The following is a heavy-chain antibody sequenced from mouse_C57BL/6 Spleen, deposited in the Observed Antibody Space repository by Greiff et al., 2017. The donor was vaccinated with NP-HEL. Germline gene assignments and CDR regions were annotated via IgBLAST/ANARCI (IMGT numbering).Heavy chain of an antibody. CDR2: IYPGSGNT. V-gene: IGHV1-76*01. Sequence: QVQLKESGAELVRPGASVKLSCKASGYTFTDYYINWVKQRPGQGLEWIARIYPGSGNTYYNEKFKGKATLTAEKSSSTAYMQLSSLTSEDSAVYLCARGVLDLGYAMDYWGQGTSVTVSS. CDR1: GYTFTDYY. J-gene: IGHJ4*01. CDR3: ARGVLDLGYAMDY.